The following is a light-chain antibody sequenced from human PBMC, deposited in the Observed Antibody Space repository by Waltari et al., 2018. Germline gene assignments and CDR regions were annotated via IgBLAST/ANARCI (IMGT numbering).Light chain of an antibody. CDR2: DTS. J-gene: IGKJ4*01. V-gene: IGKV3-20*01. CDR1: PTVRTTY. Sequence: EIVLTQSPGTLSLSPGESATLSCRASPTVRTTYLAWYQQKPGQAPTLVIHDTSSRATGIPDRFSGSGSGTDFSLTISSLEPEDFAVYYCQQYDISPLTFGGGTKVETK. CDR3: QQYDISPLT.